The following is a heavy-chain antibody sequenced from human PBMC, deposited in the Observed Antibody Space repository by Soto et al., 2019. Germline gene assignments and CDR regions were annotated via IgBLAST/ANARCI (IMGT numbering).Heavy chain of an antibody. CDR3: ARDSQHCGGDCYPQNWFDP. Sequence: AASVKVSCKASGYTFTSYGISWVRQAPGQGLEWMGWISAYNGNTNYAQKLQGRVTMTTDTSTNTAYMELRSLRSDDTAVYYCARDSQHCGGDCYPQNWFDPWGQGTLVTVYS. CDR2: ISAYNGNT. D-gene: IGHD2-21*02. V-gene: IGHV1-18*01. J-gene: IGHJ5*02. CDR1: GYTFTSYG.